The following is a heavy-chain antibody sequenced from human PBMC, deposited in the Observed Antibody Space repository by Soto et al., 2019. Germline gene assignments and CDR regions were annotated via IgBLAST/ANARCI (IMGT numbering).Heavy chain of an antibody. CDR3: ARGSFSSSSSWFDP. J-gene: IGHJ5*02. Sequence: KTSETLSLTCTVSGGSISSGDYYWSWIRQHPGKGLEWIAYIYYSGNTYYNPSLNSRVSISVDTSKNQFSLRLSSVTAADTAVYYCARGSFSSSSSWFDPWGQGILVTVSS. D-gene: IGHD6-6*01. CDR2: IYYSGNT. V-gene: IGHV4-31*03. CDR1: GGSISSGDYY.